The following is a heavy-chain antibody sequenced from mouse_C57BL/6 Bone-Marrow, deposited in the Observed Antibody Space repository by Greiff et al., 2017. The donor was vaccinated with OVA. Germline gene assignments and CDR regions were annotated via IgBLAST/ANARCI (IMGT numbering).Heavy chain of an antibody. Sequence: EVQLQQSGPELVKPGASVKMSCKASGYTFTDYNMHWVKQSHGKSLEWIGYINPNNGGTSYNQKVKGKATLTVNKSSSTAYMELRSLTSEYSAVYYCASRGYYGSNPMDYWGQGTSVTVSS. CDR2: INPNNGGT. CDR3: ASRGYYGSNPMDY. CDR1: GYTFTDYN. D-gene: IGHD1-1*01. V-gene: IGHV1-22*01. J-gene: IGHJ4*01.